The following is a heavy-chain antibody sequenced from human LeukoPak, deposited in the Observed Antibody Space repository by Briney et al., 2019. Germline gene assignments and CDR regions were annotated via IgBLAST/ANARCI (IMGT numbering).Heavy chain of an antibody. V-gene: IGHV3-53*05. Sequence: GGSLRLSCAASGFTVSSNYMSWVRQAPGKGLEWVSVIYSGGSTYYADSVKGRFTISRDNSKNTLYLQMNSLRAEDTAVYYCAKSKSWGSSSWYIPNFDYWGQGTLVTVSS. CDR1: GFTVSSNY. J-gene: IGHJ4*02. CDR3: AKSKSWGSSSWYIPNFDY. CDR2: IYSGGST. D-gene: IGHD6-13*01.